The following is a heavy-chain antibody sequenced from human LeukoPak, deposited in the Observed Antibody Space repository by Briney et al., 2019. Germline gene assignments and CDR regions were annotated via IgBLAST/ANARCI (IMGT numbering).Heavy chain of an antibody. Sequence: GASVKVSCKASGYAFTGYYMHWVRQAPGQGLEWMGWINPNSGGTNYAQKFQGRVTMTRDTSISTAYMELSRLRSDDTAVYYCARGLWFGEPYPYAFDIWGQGTMVTVSS. CDR1: GYAFTGYY. CDR3: ARGLWFGEPYPYAFDI. J-gene: IGHJ3*02. CDR2: INPNSGGT. V-gene: IGHV1-2*02. D-gene: IGHD3-10*01.